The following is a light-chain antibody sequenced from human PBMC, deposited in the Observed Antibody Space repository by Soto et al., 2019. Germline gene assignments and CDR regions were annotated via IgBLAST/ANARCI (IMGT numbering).Light chain of an antibody. CDR2: AAS. Sequence: DIQMTQSPSSLSASVGDRDTITCRASQGIRNYVAWYQQKPGKVPNLLIYAASTLQSGVPSRFSGSGSGTDVTLTISSLQPEDFATYYCQNYNSAPPLSFGGGTKVEIK. V-gene: IGKV1-27*01. J-gene: IGKJ4*01. CDR1: QGIRNY. CDR3: QNYNSAPPLS.